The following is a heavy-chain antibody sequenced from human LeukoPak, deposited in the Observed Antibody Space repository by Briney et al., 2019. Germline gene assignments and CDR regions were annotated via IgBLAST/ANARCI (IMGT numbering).Heavy chain of an antibody. CDR2: IYYSGST. CDR3: ARDSLTGTTFAFDI. V-gene: IGHV4-61*01. J-gene: IGHJ3*02. Sequence: SETLSLTCTVSGDSVSSGSYYWSWIRQPPGKGLEWIGYIYYSGSTNYNPSLKSRVTISVDTSKNQFSLKLSSVTAADTAVYYCARDSLTGTTFAFDIWGQGTMVTVSS. CDR1: GDSVSSGSYY. D-gene: IGHD1-20*01.